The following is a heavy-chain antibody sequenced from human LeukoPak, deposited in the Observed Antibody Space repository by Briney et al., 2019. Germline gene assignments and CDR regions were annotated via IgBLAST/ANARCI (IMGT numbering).Heavy chain of an antibody. J-gene: IGHJ5*02. CDR2: ITGSGGSR. V-gene: IGHV3-23*01. CDR1: GFTFRTDS. CDR3: AKNPWFGELSVSFDP. D-gene: IGHD3-10*01. Sequence: GGTLRLSCVASGFTFRTDSMSWVRQAPGKGLEWVSTITGSGGSRYYANSVRGRFTISRDNSNNTLYLQMNSLRAEDTAIYYCAKNPWFGELSVSFDPWGQGTLVTVSS.